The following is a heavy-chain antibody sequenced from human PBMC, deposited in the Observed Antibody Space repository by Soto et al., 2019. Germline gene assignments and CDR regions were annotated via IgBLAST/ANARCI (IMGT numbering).Heavy chain of an antibody. V-gene: IGHV3-48*02. D-gene: IGHD1-26*01. J-gene: IGHJ5*02. CDR1: GFTFSSYS. Sequence: EVQLVESGGGLVQPGGSLRLSCAASGFTFSSYSMNWVRQAPGKGLELVSYNSSSSSTIYYADSVKGRFTISTDNAMNSLYPQMNSLRDEDTAVYYCAREGGSLNWFDPWGQGTLVTVSS. CDR3: AREGGSLNWFDP. CDR2: NSSSSSTI.